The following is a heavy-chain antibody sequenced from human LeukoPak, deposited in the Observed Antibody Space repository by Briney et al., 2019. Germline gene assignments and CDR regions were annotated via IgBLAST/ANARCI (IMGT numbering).Heavy chain of an antibody. V-gene: IGHV1-18*01. J-gene: IGHJ5*02. CDR3: ARDRRIAVAGSHWFDP. Sequence: ASVKVSCKASGYTFTSYGISWVRQAPGQGLEWMGWISAYNGNTNYAQKLQGRVTMNTDTSTSTAYMELRSLRSDDTAVYYCARDRRIAVAGSHWFDPWGQGTLVTVSS. D-gene: IGHD6-19*01. CDR1: GYTFTSYG. CDR2: ISAYNGNT.